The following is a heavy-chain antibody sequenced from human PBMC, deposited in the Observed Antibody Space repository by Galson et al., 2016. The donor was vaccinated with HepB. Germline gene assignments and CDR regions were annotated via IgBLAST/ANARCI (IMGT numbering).Heavy chain of an antibody. Sequence: QSGAEVKKPGESLRISCKGSGYSFTNYWIGWVRQMPGRGLEWMGIIYPGDSHTRYSPSFQGQVTISADKSISTAYLQWSRLKASDTAIYYCARRLTHDSKIWDIDYWGQGTLVTVSS. CDR1: GYSFTNYW. V-gene: IGHV5-51*01. CDR2: IYPGDSHT. CDR3: ARRLTHDSKIWDIDY. D-gene: IGHD3-16*01. J-gene: IGHJ4*02.